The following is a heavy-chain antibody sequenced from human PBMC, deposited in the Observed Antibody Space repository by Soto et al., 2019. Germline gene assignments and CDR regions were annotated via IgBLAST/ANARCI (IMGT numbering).Heavy chain of an antibody. CDR3: ARDVIVVVVAANTEAQGAFDI. CDR1: GGTFSSYT. CDR2: IIPILGIA. D-gene: IGHD2-15*01. J-gene: IGHJ3*02. V-gene: IGHV1-69*04. Sequence: SVKVSCKASGGTFSSYTISWVRQAPGQGLEWMGRIIPILGIANYAQKFQGRVTITADKSTSTAYMELSSLRSDDTAVYYCARDVIVVVVAANTEAQGAFDIWGQGTMVTVSS.